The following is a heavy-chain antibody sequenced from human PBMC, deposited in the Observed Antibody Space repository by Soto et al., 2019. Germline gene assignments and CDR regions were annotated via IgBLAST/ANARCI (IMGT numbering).Heavy chain of an antibody. CDR2: IYYSGST. CDR3: DRSGYGSGSPYAMDV. D-gene: IGHD3-10*01. CDR1: GGSISSGDYY. J-gene: IGHJ6*02. V-gene: IGHV4-30-4*08. Sequence: PSETLSLTCTVSGGSISSGDYYWSWIRQPPGKGLEWIGYIYYSGSTYYNPSLKSRVTISVDTSKNQFSLKLSSVTAADTAVYYCDRSGYGSGSPYAMDVWGQGTTVTVSS.